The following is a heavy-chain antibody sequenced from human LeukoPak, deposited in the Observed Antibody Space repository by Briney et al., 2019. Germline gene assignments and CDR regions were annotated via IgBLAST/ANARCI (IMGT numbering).Heavy chain of an antibody. CDR2: ISYDGSAK. V-gene: IGHV3-30*18. J-gene: IGHJ5*02. Sequence: GPLRLPCAASGFDFSSYGMHWVRQAPGKGREWVGVISYDGSAKFYAESVEGRFTISRDNSKNTLYLQMNTLRAEDTAVYDCAKAGRNCHNWFDPWGQGTLVTVSS. CDR3: AKAGRNCHNWFDP. CDR1: GFDFSSYG. D-gene: IGHD1-20*01.